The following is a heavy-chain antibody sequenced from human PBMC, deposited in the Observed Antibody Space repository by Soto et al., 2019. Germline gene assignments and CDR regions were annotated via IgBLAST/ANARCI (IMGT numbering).Heavy chain of an antibody. Sequence: QVQLVQSGAEVKKPESSVQVSCKAPGGTFSTYAISWVRQAPGQGLEWMGGIIPMFGTANYAQRFQDRVTMTADESTNTVYMELRSLRSEDTAVYFCASGIQLWLRRINNGYSGWGQGTLVNVSS. CDR3: ASGIQLWLRRINNGYSG. CDR2: IIPMFGTA. D-gene: IGHD5-18*01. CDR1: GGTFSTYA. V-gene: IGHV1-69*12. J-gene: IGHJ4*02.